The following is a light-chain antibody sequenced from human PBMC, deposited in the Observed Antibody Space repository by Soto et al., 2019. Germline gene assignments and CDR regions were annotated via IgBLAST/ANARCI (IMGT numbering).Light chain of an antibody. CDR1: YSNIGAGYD. CDR2: DDN. Sequence: QSVLTPPPSVSGAPGPRVTISCTRSYSNIGAGYDVHWYQQLPGPAPKLLIYDDNNRPSGVPDRFSGSNSGTSASLAITGLQAEDEADFYCQSYDSSLSGVVFGGGTKLTVL. J-gene: IGLJ2*01. CDR3: QSYDSSLSGVV. V-gene: IGLV1-40*01.